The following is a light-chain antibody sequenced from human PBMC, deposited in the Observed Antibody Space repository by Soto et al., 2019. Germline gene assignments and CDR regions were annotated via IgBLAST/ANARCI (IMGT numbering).Light chain of an antibody. J-gene: IGLJ1*01. V-gene: IGLV2-23*02. CDR3: CSYAGSSTFYYV. CDR2: EVS. CDR1: SSDVGSYNL. Sequence: QSVLTQPASVCGSPGQSITISCTGTSSDVGSYNLVSWYQQHPGKAPKLMIYEVSKRPSGVSNRFSGSKSGNTASLTISGLQAEDEADYYCCSYAGSSTFYYVFGTGTKVTVL.